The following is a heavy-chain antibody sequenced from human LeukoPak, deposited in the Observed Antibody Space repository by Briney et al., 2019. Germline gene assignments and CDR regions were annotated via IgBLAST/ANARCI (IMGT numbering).Heavy chain of an antibody. Sequence: PSETLSLTCTVSGGSVIRTSYYWGWIRQPPGKGLEWIGTIYHTGTTYYNPSLKSRVTIFVDASKNQFSLSLRSVTAADTAVYYCARASGYCISDSCFHWFDPWGQGTLVTVSS. D-gene: IGHD2-2*01. CDR2: IYHTGTT. V-gene: IGHV4-39*02. J-gene: IGHJ5*02. CDR3: ARASGYCISDSCFHWFDP. CDR1: GGSVIRTSYY.